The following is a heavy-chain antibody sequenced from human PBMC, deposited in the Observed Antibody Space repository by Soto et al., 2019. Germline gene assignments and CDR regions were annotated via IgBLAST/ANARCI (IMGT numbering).Heavy chain of an antibody. V-gene: IGHV4-31*03. CDR3: ARYCSGGSCPDC. CDR2: IAFSGST. D-gene: IGHD2-15*01. Sequence: QVQLQESGPGLVKPSQTLNLTCTVSGGSITXGGYXWAXVRQHPGKGLEWIGNIAFSGSTFYNPSLKSRVSISVDTSKNHVSLKLSSATAADTAVYYCARYCSGGSCPDCWGQGTLVTVSS. J-gene: IGHJ4*02. CDR1: GGSITXGGYX.